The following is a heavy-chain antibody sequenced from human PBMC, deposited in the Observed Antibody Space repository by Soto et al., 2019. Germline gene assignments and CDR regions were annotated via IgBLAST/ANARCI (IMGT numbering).Heavy chain of an antibody. V-gene: IGHV1-46*01. CDR1: GYTFTSNY. CDR3: ARDHSIAAAGAWWLDP. CDR2: INPSGGST. D-gene: IGHD6-13*01. Sequence: ASGKVSCNASGYTFTSNYVHWVRRAPGQGLEWMGIINPSGGSTNYAQKFQGRVTVTRDTSTSTVYMELSSLRSEDTAVYYCARDHSIAAAGAWWLDPWGQGTLVTVSS. J-gene: IGHJ5*02.